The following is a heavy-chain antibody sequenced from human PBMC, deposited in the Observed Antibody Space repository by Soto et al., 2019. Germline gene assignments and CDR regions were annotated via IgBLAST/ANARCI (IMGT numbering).Heavy chain of an antibody. D-gene: IGHD3-22*01. CDR1: GYTFTSYD. V-gene: IGHV1-69*01. CDR2: IIPIFGTA. J-gene: IGHJ4*02. CDR3: ARDLAGNYYDSSGYYPPAFAY. Sequence: QVQLVQSGAEVKKPGASVKVSCKASGYTFTSYDINWVRQATGQGLEWMGGIIPIFGTANYAQKFQGRVTITADESTSTAYMELSSLRSEDTAVYYCARDLAGNYYDSSGYYPPAFAYWGQGTLVTVSS.